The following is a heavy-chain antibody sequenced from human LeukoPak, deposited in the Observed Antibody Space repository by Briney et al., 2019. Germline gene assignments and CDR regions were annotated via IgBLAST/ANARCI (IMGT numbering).Heavy chain of an antibody. D-gene: IGHD1-1*01. J-gene: IGHJ3*01. CDR1: GLTFNKYW. CDR2: ISWNSGNI. V-gene: IGHV3-9*01. CDR3: TKATGYNWNDKDAFDV. Sequence: GGSLRLSCAAFGLTFNKYWMSWVRQAPGKGLEWVACISWNSGNIAYADSVKGRFSISRDNAENSVHLQMDGLVSEDTALYYCTKATGYNWNDKDAFDVWGQGAMVTVSS.